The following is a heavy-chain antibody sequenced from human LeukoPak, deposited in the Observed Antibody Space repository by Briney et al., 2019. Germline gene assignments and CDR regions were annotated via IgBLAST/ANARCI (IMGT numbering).Heavy chain of an antibody. CDR1: GFTFSSYE. J-gene: IGHJ3*02. CDR3: ARMLTNGNSILRYSVAPAFDI. V-gene: IGHV3-48*03. Sequence: GGSLRLSCAASGFTFSSYEMNWVRQAPGKGLEWVSYISSSGSTIYYADSVKGRFTISRDNAKNSLYLQMNSLRAEDTAVYYCARMLTNGNSILRYSVAPAFDIWGQGTMVTVSS. D-gene: IGHD3-9*01. CDR2: ISSSGSTI.